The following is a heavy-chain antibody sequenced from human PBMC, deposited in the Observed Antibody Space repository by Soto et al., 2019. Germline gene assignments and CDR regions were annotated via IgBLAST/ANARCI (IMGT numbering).Heavy chain of an antibody. V-gene: IGHV4-59*01. CDR2: VYYTGST. Sequence: TSETLSLTCSVSGGSISGSYWSWIRQSPGKGLEWLGYVYYTGSTDYSPSLRSRVSISVDTSKNEFSLRLSSVTAADTAVYFCARSVAVPGAHIDYWGQGTQVTVSS. CDR3: ARSVAVPGAHIDY. D-gene: IGHD6-19*01. CDR1: GGSISGSY. J-gene: IGHJ4*02.